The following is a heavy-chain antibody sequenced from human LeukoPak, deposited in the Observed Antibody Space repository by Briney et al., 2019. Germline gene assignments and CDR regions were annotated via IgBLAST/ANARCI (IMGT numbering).Heavy chain of an antibody. D-gene: IGHD6-19*01. CDR2: ISYDGSNK. CDR1: GFTFSSYG. CDR3: AKGIAGAAVAGTR. V-gene: IGHV3-30*18. Sequence: GGSLRLSCAASGFTFSSYGMHWVRQAPGKGLEWVAVISYDGSNKHYADSVKGRFTISRDNSKDTLYLQMNSLRAEDTAVYYCAKGIAGAAVAGTRWGQGTLVTVSS. J-gene: IGHJ4*02.